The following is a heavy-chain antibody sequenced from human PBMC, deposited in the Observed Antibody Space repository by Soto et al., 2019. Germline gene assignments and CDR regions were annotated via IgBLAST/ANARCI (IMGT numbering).Heavy chain of an antibody. CDR2: INHSGST. V-gene: IGHV4-34*01. CDR1: GGSFSGYY. CDR3: ARSLRATVTLNWFDP. J-gene: IGHJ5*02. D-gene: IGHD4-17*01. Sequence: QVQLQQWGAGLLKPSETLSLTCAVYGGSFSGYYWSWIRQPPGKGLEWIGEINHSGSTNYNPSLKSRVTISVDTCKNQFSLKLSSVTAADTAVYYCARSLRATVTLNWFDPWGQGTLVTVSS.